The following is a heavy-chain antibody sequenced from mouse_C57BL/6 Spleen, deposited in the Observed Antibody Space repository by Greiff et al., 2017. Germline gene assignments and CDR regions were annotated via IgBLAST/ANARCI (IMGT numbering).Heavy chain of an antibody. J-gene: IGHJ1*03. CDR2: IYPGDGDT. D-gene: IGHD3-3*01. Sequence: QVQLKQSGPELVKPGASVKISCKASGYAFSSSWMNWVKQRPGKGLEWIGRIYPGDGDTNYNGKSKGKATLTAYKSSSTAYMQLSSLTSEDSAVYFCARRAGTGWYFDVWGTGTTVTVSS. V-gene: IGHV1-82*01. CDR3: ARRAGTGWYFDV. CDR1: GYAFSSSW.